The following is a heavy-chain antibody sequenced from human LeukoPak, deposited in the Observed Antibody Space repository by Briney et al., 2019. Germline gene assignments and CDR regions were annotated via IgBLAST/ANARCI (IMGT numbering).Heavy chain of an antibody. Sequence: PSETLSLTCTVSGGSISSSSYYWGWIRQPPGKGLEWIGSIYYSGSTYYNPSLKSRVTISVDTSKNQFSLKLSSVTAADTAVDYCARGGGVIAARPKRPVEYWGQGTLVTVSS. CDR3: ARGGGVIAARPKRPVEY. CDR2: IYYSGST. D-gene: IGHD6-6*01. CDR1: GGSISSSSYY. J-gene: IGHJ4*02. V-gene: IGHV4-39*07.